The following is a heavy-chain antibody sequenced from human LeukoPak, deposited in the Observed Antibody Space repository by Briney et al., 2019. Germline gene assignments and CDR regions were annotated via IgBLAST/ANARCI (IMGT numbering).Heavy chain of an antibody. J-gene: IGHJ1*01. Sequence: SETLSLTCTVSGYPISSGYYWGWIRQPPGKGLEWIGSIYHSGSTYYNPSLKSRVTISVDTSKNQFSLKLSSVTAADTAVYYCARPSDYADFQNWGQGTLVTVSS. CDR1: GYPISSGYY. V-gene: IGHV4-38-2*02. D-gene: IGHD4-17*01. CDR2: IYHSGST. CDR3: ARPSDYADFQN.